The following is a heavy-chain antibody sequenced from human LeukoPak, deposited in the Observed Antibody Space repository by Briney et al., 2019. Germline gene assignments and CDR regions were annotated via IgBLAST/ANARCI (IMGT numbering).Heavy chain of an antibody. CDR3: ARRGSYRYYFDY. J-gene: IGHJ4*02. V-gene: IGHV4-34*01. CDR2: INHSGST. CDR1: GGSFSGYY. D-gene: IGHD1-26*01. Sequence: SETLSLTCAVYGGSFSGYYWSWIRQPPGKGLEWIGEINHSGSTNYNPSLKSRVTISVDTSKNQFSLKLSSVTVADTAVYYCARRGSYRYYFDYWGQGTLVTVSS.